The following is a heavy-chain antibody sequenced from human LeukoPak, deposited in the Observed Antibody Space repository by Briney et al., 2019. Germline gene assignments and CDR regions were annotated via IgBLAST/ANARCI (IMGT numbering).Heavy chain of an antibody. D-gene: IGHD6-19*01. CDR1: GYTFTSYG. Sequence: ASVKVSCKASGYTFTSYGISWVRQAPGRGLEWMGWISANNGNTNYAQKLQGRVTMTTDTSTSTAYMELRSLRSDDTAVYYCARAYSSGWYWFDPWGQGTLVTVSS. V-gene: IGHV1-18*01. CDR2: ISANNGNT. J-gene: IGHJ5*02. CDR3: ARAYSSGWYWFDP.